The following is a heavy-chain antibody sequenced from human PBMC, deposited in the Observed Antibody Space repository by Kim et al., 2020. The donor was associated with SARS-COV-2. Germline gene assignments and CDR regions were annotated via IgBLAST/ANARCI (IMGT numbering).Heavy chain of an antibody. V-gene: IGHV3-7*03. CDR3: ARSIALGY. CDR1: GFPFSDYW. J-gene: IGHJ4*02. D-gene: IGHD3-16*01. CDR2: IDQVGGEE. Sequence: GGSLRLSCVASGFPFSDYWMSWVRQTPEKGLEWVANIDQVGGEEHYVDSVRGRFTISRDNAKNSVFLQMSSLTVEDTAVYYCARSIALGYWGQGVLVTVS.